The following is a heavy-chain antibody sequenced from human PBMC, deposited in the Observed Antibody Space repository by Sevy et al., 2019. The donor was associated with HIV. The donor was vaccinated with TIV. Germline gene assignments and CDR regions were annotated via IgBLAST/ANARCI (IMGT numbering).Heavy chain of an antibody. D-gene: IGHD3-22*01. Sequence: GGSLRLSCAASAFTLSRYSMNWVRQAPGKGLEWVSSISSSSNYIYYADSVKGRFTISRDNAKNSLYLQMTSLRAEDTAVYYCAREDYYVSGSYFFDSWGQGTLVIVSS. J-gene: IGHJ4*02. CDR2: ISSSSNYI. CDR1: AFTLSRYS. V-gene: IGHV3-21*01. CDR3: AREDYYVSGSYFFDS.